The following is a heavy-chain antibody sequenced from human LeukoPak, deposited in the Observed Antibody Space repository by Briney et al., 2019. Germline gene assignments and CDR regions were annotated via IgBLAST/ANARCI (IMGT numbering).Heavy chain of an antibody. V-gene: IGHV4-4*02. D-gene: IGHD3-10*01. Sequence: SGTLSLICGVSGGSISTTNWWTLVRQPPGKGLEWIGEVHLDGRTNYNPSLESRVTISVDLSENHMSLKLTSVTAADTAVYYCARECRYFRPLDYMGQGTLVTVSS. J-gene: IGHJ4*02. CDR2: VHLDGRT. CDR3: ARECRYFRPLDY. CDR1: GGSISTTNW.